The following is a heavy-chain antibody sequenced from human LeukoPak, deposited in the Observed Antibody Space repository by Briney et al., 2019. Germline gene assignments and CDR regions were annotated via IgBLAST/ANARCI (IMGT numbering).Heavy chain of an antibody. D-gene: IGHD3-10*01. CDR1: GFTFSNAW. Sequence: PGGSLRLPCAASGFTFSNAWMSWVRQAPGKGLEWVGRIKSKTDGGTPDYAAPVKGRFTISRDDSKNTLYLQMNSLKTEDTAVYYCTTAEYGIAMVRGVWGQGTLVTVSS. CDR3: TTAEYGIAMVRGV. CDR2: IKSKTDGGTP. J-gene: IGHJ4*02. V-gene: IGHV3-15*01.